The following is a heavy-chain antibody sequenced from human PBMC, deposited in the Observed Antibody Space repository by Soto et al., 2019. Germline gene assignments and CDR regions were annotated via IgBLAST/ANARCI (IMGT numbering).Heavy chain of an antibody. D-gene: IGHD6-6*01. CDR2: IIPIFGTA. CDR3: ARGGSSSSPYYSYGMDV. V-gene: IGHV1-69*12. CDR1: GGTFSSYA. J-gene: IGHJ6*02. Sequence: QVQLVQSGAEVKKPGSSVKVSCKASGGTFSSYAISWVRQAPGQGLEWMGGIIPIFGTANYAQKFQGRVTIAADESTSTAYMELSSLRSEDTAVYYCARGGSSSSPYYSYGMDVWGQGTTVTVSS.